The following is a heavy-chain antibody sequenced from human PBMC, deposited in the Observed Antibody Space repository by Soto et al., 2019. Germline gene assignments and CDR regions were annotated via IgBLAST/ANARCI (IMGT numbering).Heavy chain of an antibody. Sequence: GASVKVSCKASGGTFSSYAISWVRQAPGQGLEWMGGIIPIFGTANYAQKFQGRVTITADESTSTAYMELSSLRSEDTAVYYCARAASKTPHKYFDYWGQGTLVTSPQ. J-gene: IGHJ4*02. CDR2: IIPIFGTA. D-gene: IGHD2-15*01. CDR1: GGTFSSYA. CDR3: ARAASKTPHKYFDY. V-gene: IGHV1-69*13.